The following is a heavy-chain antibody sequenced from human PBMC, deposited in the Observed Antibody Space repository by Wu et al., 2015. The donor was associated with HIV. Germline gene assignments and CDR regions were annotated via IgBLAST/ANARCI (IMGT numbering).Heavy chain of an antibody. Sequence: QVQLVQSGPEVKKPGASVKVSCTASGYTYNTYYMHWLRQAPGQGLEWMGWINPNSGATNYAQKFQTRVDMTRDTSMSTIYMELSGLTSDDTAVYYCATWGSRETFDIWGQGTMVTVSS. CDR1: GYTYNTYY. V-gene: IGHV1-2*02. J-gene: IGHJ3*02. D-gene: IGHD7-27*01. CDR3: ATWGSRETFDI. CDR2: INPNSGAT.